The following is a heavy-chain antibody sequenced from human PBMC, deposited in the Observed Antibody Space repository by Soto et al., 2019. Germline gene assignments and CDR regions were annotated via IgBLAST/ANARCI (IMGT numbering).Heavy chain of an antibody. J-gene: IGHJ4*02. Sequence: QVQLVQSGPELKNPGASVRISCQASGYTFTRFYLDWVRQAPGQGLEWMGEINPNEGTATYAQKVQGRLTLASDTSTSTVYMELNSLRSDDTAVYYCARGYGGVVVYLDHWGQGSLVTVSS. CDR1: GYTFTRFY. CDR3: ARGYGGVVVYLDH. V-gene: IGHV1-46*01. CDR2: INPNEGTA. D-gene: IGHD3-16*02.